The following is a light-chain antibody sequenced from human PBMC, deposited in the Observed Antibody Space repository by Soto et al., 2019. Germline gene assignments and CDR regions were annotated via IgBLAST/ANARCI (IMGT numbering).Light chain of an antibody. CDR3: QQYDNWPIT. CDR1: QSVSSN. V-gene: IGKV3-15*01. CDR2: GAS. Sequence: EIVMTQSPDTLSLSPGEGATLSFRASQSVSSNLAWYQQKPGQAPRLLIYGASTRATGIPARFSGSGSGTEFTLTISSLQSEDFAVYYCQQYDNWPITFGQGTRLEIK. J-gene: IGKJ5*01.